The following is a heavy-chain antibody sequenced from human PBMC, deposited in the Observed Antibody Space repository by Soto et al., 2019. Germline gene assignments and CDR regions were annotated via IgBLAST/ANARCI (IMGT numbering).Heavy chain of an antibody. CDR3: AAVLEGDPAWGTFDY. D-gene: IGHD2-21*02. V-gene: IGHV1-58*02. CDR2: IVVGSGYT. CDR1: GFTFPSSA. Sequence: QMQLVQSGPEVKKPGTSVKVSCEASGFTFPSSAMQWVRQARGQRLEWIGWIVVGSGYTNYAQKFQERVTITRDMSTSTAYMELSSLRSEDTAVYYCAAVLEGDPAWGTFDYWGQGTLVTVSS. J-gene: IGHJ4*02.